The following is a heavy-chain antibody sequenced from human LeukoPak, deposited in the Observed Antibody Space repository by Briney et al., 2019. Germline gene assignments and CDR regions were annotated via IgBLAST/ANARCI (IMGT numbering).Heavy chain of an antibody. J-gene: IGHJ4*02. V-gene: IGHV3-73*01. Sequence: GGSLKLSCAASGFTFSGSAMHWVRQASGKGLEWVGRIRSKANSYATAYAASVKGRFTISRDDSKNTAYLQMNSLKTEDTAVYYCTRHLGGLEYCSRGSCYSDGGYWGQGTLVTVSS. D-gene: IGHD2-15*01. CDR3: TRHLGGLEYCSRGSCYSDGGY. CDR1: GFTFSGSA. CDR2: IRSKANSYAT.